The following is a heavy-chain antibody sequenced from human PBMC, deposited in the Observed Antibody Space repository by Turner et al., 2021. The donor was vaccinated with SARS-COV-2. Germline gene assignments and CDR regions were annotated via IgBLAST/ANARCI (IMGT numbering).Heavy chain of an antibody. V-gene: IGHV3-21*01. Sequence: EVQLVESGGGLVKPGGSLRLSCAASGFTFSSYTMYWVRQAPGKGLEWVSSISSSSSYIYYADSVKGRFTISRDNAKNSLYLQMNSLGAEDTAVYYCARGTYYYDSSVYSGTNWFDPWGQGTLVTVSS. CDR2: ISSSSSYI. CDR1: GFTFSSYT. CDR3: ARGTYYYDSSVYSGTNWFDP. J-gene: IGHJ5*02. D-gene: IGHD3-22*01.